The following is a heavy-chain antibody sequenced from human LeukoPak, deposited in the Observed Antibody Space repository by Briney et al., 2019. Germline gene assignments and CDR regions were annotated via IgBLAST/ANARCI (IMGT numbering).Heavy chain of an antibody. CDR1: GFTVSSNY. J-gene: IGHJ6*02. Sequence: GGSLRLSCAASGFTVSSNYMSWVRQAPGKGLEWVSVIYSGGSTYYADSVKGRFTISRDNSKNTLYLQMNSLRAEDTAVYYCARGPPSLFYGMDVWGQGTTVTVSS. CDR2: IYSGGST. V-gene: IGHV3-53*01. CDR3: ARGPPSLFYGMDV.